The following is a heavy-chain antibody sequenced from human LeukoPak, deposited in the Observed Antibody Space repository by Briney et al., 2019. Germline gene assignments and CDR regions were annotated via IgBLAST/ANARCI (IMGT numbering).Heavy chain of an antibody. Sequence: ASVKVSCTASGYTFTSYGITWVRQAPGQGLEWMGWISTYNGNTNYAQNLQGRVTMTADTSTSTAYMELRTLISDDTAVYYCARGRGSTSRYWGQGTLVAVSS. CDR2: ISTYNGNT. D-gene: IGHD5-12*01. CDR1: GYTFTSYG. J-gene: IGHJ4*02. V-gene: IGHV1-18*01. CDR3: ARGRGSTSRY.